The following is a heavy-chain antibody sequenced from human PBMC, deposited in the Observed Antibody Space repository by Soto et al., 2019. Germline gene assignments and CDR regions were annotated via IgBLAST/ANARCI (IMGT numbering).Heavy chain of an antibody. Sequence: EMHLVESGGGLVQPGGSQRLSCVASGFRVRNHFMNWVRQAPGKGLEWVATIKEDGREKYYVESVEGRFTISRDNAKNSLYLEVSNVRDGDTAVYYCARPRFRGMDVWGQGTTVTVS. CDR3: ARPRFRGMDV. D-gene: IGHD3-10*01. CDR2: IKEDGREK. CDR1: GFRVRNHF. J-gene: IGHJ6*02. V-gene: IGHV3-7*03.